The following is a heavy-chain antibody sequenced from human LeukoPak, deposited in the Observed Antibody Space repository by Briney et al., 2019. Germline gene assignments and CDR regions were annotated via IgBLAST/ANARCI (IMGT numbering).Heavy chain of an antibody. Sequence: ASVKVSCKASGNTFTTYAMNWVRQAPGQGLEWMGWINIHTGKPAYAQDFTGRLVFSLDTSVSTTYLQISSLRDEDTAVYYCATGGGYRFAYWGQGTLVTVSS. CDR2: INIHTGKP. J-gene: IGHJ4*02. V-gene: IGHV7-4-1*02. CDR1: GNTFTTYA. D-gene: IGHD6-25*01. CDR3: ATGGGYRFAY.